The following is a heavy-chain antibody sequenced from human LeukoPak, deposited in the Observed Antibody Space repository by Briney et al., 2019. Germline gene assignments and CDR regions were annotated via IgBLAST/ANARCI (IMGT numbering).Heavy chain of an antibody. J-gene: IGHJ4*02. CDR2: ISAYNGNT. CDR3: AREPPNTAADY. CDR1: GYTFTSYG. D-gene: IGHD5-18*01. V-gene: IGHV1-18*04. Sequence: ASVKVSCKASGYTFTSYGISWVRQAPGQGLEWMGWISAYNGNTNYAQKLQGRVTMTTDTSTSTAYTELRSLRSDDTAVYYCAREPPNTAADYWGQGTLVTVSS.